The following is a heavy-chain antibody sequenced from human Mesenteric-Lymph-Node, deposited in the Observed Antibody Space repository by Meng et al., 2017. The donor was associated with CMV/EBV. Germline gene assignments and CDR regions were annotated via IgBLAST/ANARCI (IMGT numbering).Heavy chain of an antibody. CDR3: ARGDGGNPNGMDV. Sequence: ASVKVSCKASGYTFTGYYMHWVRQAPGQGLEWVGWINPNSGDTNYAQKFQGRVTMTGDTSISTAYMELTSLRSEDTAVYYCARGDGGNPNGMDVWGQGTTVTVSS. CDR2: INPNSGDT. D-gene: IGHD4-23*01. V-gene: IGHV1-2*02. CDR1: GYTFTGYY. J-gene: IGHJ6*02.